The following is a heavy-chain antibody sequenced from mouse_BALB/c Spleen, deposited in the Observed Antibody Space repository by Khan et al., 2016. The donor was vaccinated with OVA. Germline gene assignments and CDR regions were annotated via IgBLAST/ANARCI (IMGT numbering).Heavy chain of an antibody. J-gene: IGHJ3*01. V-gene: IGHV8-12*01. Sequence: QVTLKESGPGILQPSQTLSLTCSFSGFSLSTSGMGVGWIHQPSGMGLEWLAPICWADDKRSTPVLKRRLTISQAPSRNQVFLKISSMDTADAATDYCARPTYGNYAWFAYWGQGTLVTVSA. D-gene: IGHD2-1*01. CDR3: ARPTYGNYAWFAY. CDR2: ICWADDK. CDR1: GFSLSTSGMG.